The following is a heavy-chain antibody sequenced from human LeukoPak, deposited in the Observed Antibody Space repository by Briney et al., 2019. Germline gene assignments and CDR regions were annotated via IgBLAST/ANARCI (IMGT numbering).Heavy chain of an antibody. V-gene: IGHV3-20*04. CDR3: AKYRYGGNSRSHYFDS. D-gene: IGHD4-23*01. CDR2: MEWKGRPT. Sequence: SGGSLRLSCAASGFSFDDYDMACLRQAPGEGLEGVSDMEWKGRPTSYAYSVRVRFTISRENAKKSLYVQMDSLSAEATALYYCAKYRYGGNSRSHYFDSWGQGTLVTLS. CDR1: GFSFDDYD. J-gene: IGHJ4*02.